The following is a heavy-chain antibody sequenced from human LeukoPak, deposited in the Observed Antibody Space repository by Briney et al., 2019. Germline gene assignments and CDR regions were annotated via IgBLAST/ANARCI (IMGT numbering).Heavy chain of an antibody. CDR2: IYPADSDT. J-gene: IGHJ4*02. D-gene: IGHD5-18*01. V-gene: IGHV5-51*03. CDR3: ARVLDVDTAVFHYYFDF. Sequence: PGESLKISCQGSGYSLNTYWVGWVRQMPGKGLEWMGIIYPADSDTRYSPSFQGQVTISADKSINTAYLQWRTLKASDSAIYYCARVLDVDTAVFHYYFDFWGQGTLVTVSS. CDR1: GYSLNTYW.